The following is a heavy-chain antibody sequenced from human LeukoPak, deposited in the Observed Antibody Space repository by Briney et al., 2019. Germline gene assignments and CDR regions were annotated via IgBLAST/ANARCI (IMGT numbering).Heavy chain of an antibody. CDR1: GGSISSYY. J-gene: IGHJ5*02. CDR3: ARDRSSSWSPIHWFDP. V-gene: IGHV4-59*12. Sequence: SETLSLTCTVSGGSISSYYWSWIRQPPGKGLEWIGHIYDSGSTNYNPSLKSRVTISVDTSKNQFSLKLSSVTAADTAVYYCARDRSSSWSPIHWFDPWGQGTLVTVSS. D-gene: IGHD6-13*01. CDR2: IYDSGST.